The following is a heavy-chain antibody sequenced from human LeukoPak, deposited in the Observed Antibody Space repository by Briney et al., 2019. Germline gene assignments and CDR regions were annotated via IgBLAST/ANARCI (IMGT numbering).Heavy chain of an antibody. CDR1: GFTLRTYA. J-gene: IGHJ4*02. CDR3: ARDYDSSGYLDY. V-gene: IGHV3-23*01. D-gene: IGHD3-22*01. Sequence: GGSLSLFCAASGFTLRTYARSWVPKAQGKGWEWVSAISGSGGNTYYADSVKGRFTISRDNSKNTLYLQMNSLRAEDTAVYYCARDYDSSGYLDYWGQGTLVTVSS. CDR2: ISGSGGNT.